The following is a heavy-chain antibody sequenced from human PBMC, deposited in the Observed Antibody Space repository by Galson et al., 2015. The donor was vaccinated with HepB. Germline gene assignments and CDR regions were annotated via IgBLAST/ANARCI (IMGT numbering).Heavy chain of an antibody. J-gene: IGHJ3*01. CDR1: GYTFTGYF. CDR2: INPNSGGT. V-gene: IGHV1-2*06. D-gene: IGHD5/OR15-5a*01. Sequence: SVKVSCKASGYTFTGYFIHWVRQAPGHGLEWMGRINPNSGGTNYAQKFQGRVTMTRDTSINTAYMEVIRLRSEDTAVYYCADMVSNGEGAFDLWGQGTMVTVSA. CDR3: ADMVSNGEGAFDL.